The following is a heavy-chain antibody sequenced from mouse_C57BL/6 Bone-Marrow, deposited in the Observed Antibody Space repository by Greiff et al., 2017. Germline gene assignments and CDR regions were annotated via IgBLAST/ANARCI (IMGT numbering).Heavy chain of an antibody. J-gene: IGHJ1*03. CDR3: ARHYGSSYGYWYFDD. V-gene: IGHV1-53*01. Sequence: QVQLKQPGTELVKPGASVKLSCKASGYTFTSYWMHWVKQRPGQGLEWIGNINPSNGGTNYNEKFKSKATLTVDKSSSTAYMQLSSLTSEDSAVYYCARHYGSSYGYWYFDDWGTGTTVTVSS. D-gene: IGHD1-1*01. CDR2: INPSNGGT. CDR1: GYTFTSYW.